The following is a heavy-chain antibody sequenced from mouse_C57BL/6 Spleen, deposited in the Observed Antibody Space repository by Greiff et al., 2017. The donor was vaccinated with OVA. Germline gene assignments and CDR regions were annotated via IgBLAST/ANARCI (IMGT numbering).Heavy chain of an antibody. Sequence: QVQLKQPGAELVMPGASVKLSCKASGYTFTSYWMHWVKQRPGQGLEWIGEIDPSDSYTNYNQKFKGKSTLTVDKSSSTAYMQLSSLTSEDSAVYYCARSVMVTTRDAMDYWGQGTSVTVSS. D-gene: IGHD2-2*01. J-gene: IGHJ4*01. CDR1: GYTFTSYW. V-gene: IGHV1-69*01. CDR3: ARSVMVTTRDAMDY. CDR2: IDPSDSYT.